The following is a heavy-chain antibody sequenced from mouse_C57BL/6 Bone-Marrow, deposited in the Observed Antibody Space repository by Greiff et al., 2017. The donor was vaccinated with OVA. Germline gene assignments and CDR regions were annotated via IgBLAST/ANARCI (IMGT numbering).Heavy chain of an antibody. J-gene: IGHJ1*03. CDR1: GYTFTDYY. CDR2: INPYNGGT. V-gene: IGHV1-19*01. CDR3: AREPDWYFDV. Sequence: EVQLLESGPVLVKPGASVKMSCKASGYTFTDYYMNWVKQSHGKSLEWIGVINPYNGGTSYNQKFKGKATLTVDKSSSTAYMELNSLTSEDSAVYYCAREPDWYFDVWGTGTTVTVSS. D-gene: IGHD6-1*01.